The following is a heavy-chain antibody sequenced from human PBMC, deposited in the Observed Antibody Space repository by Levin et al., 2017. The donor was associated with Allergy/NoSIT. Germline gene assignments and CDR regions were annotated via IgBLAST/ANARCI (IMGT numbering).Heavy chain of an antibody. CDR2: ISYDGSNK. CDR1: GFTFSSYA. V-gene: IGHV3-30-3*01. D-gene: IGHD2-21*01. Sequence: PGGSLRLSCAASGFTFSSYAMHWVRQAPGKGLEWVAVISYDGSNKYYADSVKGRFTISRDNSKNTLYLQMNSLRAEDTAVYYCARGPRPYQTWTRYDYWGQGTLVTVSS. J-gene: IGHJ4*02. CDR3: ARGPRPYQTWTRYDY.